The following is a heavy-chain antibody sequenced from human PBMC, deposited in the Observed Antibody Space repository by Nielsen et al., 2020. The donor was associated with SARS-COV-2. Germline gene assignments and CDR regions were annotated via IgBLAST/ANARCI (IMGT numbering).Heavy chain of an antibody. V-gene: IGHV5-51*01. J-gene: IGHJ3*01. D-gene: IGHD5-24*01. CDR2: IYPDDSET. CDR1: GYTFTNNW. CDR3: ARPTGDTYNSFDV. Sequence: GGSLRLSCEASGYTFTNNWIGWVRQMPGKGLDWMGIIYPDDSETRYSPSFQGQVTISVDKSISTAYLHWTSLKASDTAMYYCARPTGDTYNSFDVWGQGTLVTVSS.